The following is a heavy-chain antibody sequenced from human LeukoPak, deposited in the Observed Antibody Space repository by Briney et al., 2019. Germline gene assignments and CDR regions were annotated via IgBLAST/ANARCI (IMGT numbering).Heavy chain of an antibody. J-gene: IGHJ4*02. D-gene: IGHD5-12*01. V-gene: IGHV4-34*01. CDR1: GGSFSGYY. Sequence: SETLSLTCAVYGGSFSGYYWSSIRQPPGKGLEWIGEINHSGSTNYNPSLKSRVTISVDTSKNQFSLKLSSVTAADTAVYYCARGPIGGYKNFDYWGQGTLVTVSS. CDR2: INHSGST. CDR3: ARGPIGGYKNFDY.